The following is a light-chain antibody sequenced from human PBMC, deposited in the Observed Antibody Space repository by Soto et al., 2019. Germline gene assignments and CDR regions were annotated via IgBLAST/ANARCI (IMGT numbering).Light chain of an antibody. V-gene: IGLV1-51*01. CDR2: DNY. CDR1: SSNIGNNY. CDR3: ATWDSSQSAVV. Sequence: QSVLTQPPSVSATPGQKVTISCSGSSSNIGNNYVSWYRQLPGTAPQLLIYDNYKRPSGIPDRFSGSKSGTSATLGITGLQTGDEADYYCATWDSSQSAVVVGGGTMLTVL. J-gene: IGLJ2*01.